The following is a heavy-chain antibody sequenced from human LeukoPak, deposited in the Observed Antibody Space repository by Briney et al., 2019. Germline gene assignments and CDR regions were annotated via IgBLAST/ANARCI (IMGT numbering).Heavy chain of an antibody. J-gene: IGHJ4*02. V-gene: IGHV4-4*09. D-gene: IGHD2-2*01. Sequence: SETLSLTCTVSGGSISSYYWSWIRQPPGKGLECIGYIYTSGTTNHNPSLESRVTISVDTSKNQFSLKLSSVTAADTAVYYCARGRADVVPFDYWGQGTLVTVSS. CDR2: IYTSGTT. CDR3: ARGRADVVPFDY. CDR1: GGSISSYY.